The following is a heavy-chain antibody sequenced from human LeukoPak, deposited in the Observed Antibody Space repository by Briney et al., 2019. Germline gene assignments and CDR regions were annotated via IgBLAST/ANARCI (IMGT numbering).Heavy chain of an antibody. CDR2: IYQDGREK. Sequence: GGSLRLFCAASGFTFSSYWMSWVRQAPGKGLERVANIYQDGREKYFVDSVKGRFAISRDNAMNSLYLQMISLRAEDTAVYYCARYGNGAWLAHYSFDIWGQGTMVTVSS. CDR3: ARYGNGAWLAHYSFDI. CDR1: GFTFSSYW. J-gene: IGHJ3*02. D-gene: IGHD6-19*01. V-gene: IGHV3-7*01.